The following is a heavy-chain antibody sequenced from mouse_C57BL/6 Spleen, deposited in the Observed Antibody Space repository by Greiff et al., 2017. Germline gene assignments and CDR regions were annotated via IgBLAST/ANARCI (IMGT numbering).Heavy chain of an antibody. D-gene: IGHD1-1*01. V-gene: IGHV1-80*01. Sequence: QVQLQQSGAELVKPGASVKISCKASGYAFSSYWMNWVKQRPGKGLEWIGQIYPGDGDTNYNGKFKGKATLTADKSSSTAYMQLSSLTSEDSAVYFCARAEGDYGSSYECAYWGQGTLVTVSA. J-gene: IGHJ3*01. CDR2: IYPGDGDT. CDR1: GYAFSSYW. CDR3: ARAEGDYGSSYECAY.